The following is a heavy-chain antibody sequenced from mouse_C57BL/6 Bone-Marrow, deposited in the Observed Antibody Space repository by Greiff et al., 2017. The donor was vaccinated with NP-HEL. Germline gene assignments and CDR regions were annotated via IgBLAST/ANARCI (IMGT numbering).Heavy chain of an antibody. D-gene: IGHD1-1*01. CDR3: ARMRVTTVVATYWYFDV. J-gene: IGHJ1*03. Sequence: QVQLQQPGAELVMPGASVKLSCKASGYTFTSYWMHWVKQRPGQGLEWIGEIDPSDSYTNYNQKFKGKSTLTVDKSSSTAYMQLSSLTSEDSAVYYCARMRVTTVVATYWYFDVWGTGTTVTVSS. V-gene: IGHV1-69*01. CDR1: GYTFTSYW. CDR2: IDPSDSYT.